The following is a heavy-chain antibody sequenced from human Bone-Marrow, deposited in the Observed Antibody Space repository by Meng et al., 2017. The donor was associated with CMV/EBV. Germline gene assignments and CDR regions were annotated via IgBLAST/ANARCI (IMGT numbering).Heavy chain of an antibody. J-gene: IGHJ4*02. CDR1: GYTFTGYY. V-gene: IGHV1-2*02. Sequence: ASVKVSCKASGYTFTGYYMHWVRQAPGQGLEWMGWINPNSGGTNYAQKFQGRVTMTRDTSISTAYMELSRLRSDDTAVYYCARRVASVVAGSLDYWGQGPLVTGSS. CDR3: ARRVASVVAGSLDY. CDR2: INPNSGGT. D-gene: IGHD2-15*01.